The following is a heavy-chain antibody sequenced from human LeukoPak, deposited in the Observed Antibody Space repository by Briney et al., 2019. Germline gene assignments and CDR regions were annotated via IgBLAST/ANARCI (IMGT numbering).Heavy chain of an antibody. CDR2: INHSGST. J-gene: IGHJ5*02. V-gene: IGHV4-34*01. D-gene: IGHD2-2*01. CDR1: GGSFSGYY. Sequence: SETLSLTRAVYGGSFSGYYWSWIRQPPGKGLEWIGEINHSGSTNYNPSLKSRVTISVDTSKNQFSLKLSSVTAADTAVYYCARGSRGDIVVVPAAEDGWFDPWGQGTLVTVSS. CDR3: ARGSRGDIVVVPAAEDGWFDP.